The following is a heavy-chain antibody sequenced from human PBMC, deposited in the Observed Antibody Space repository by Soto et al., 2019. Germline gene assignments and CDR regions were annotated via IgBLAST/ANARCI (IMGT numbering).Heavy chain of an antibody. CDR1: GFTFTSYT. V-gene: IGHV3-21*06. CDR2: ISSSSDYI. J-gene: IGHJ4*02. D-gene: IGHD6-13*01. Sequence: PGGSLRLSCAASGFTFTSYTMNWVRQAPGKGLEWVSSISSSSDYIYYADSMNGQVTISRDNNKNSLFLDMNSLTGEDTAVYYCARSRVYATGPLDFWGQGTLVTVSS. CDR3: ARSRVYATGPLDF.